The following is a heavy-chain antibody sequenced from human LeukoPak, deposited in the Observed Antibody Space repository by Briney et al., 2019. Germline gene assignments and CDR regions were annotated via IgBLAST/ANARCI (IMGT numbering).Heavy chain of an antibody. CDR1: GFTFSNYG. V-gene: IGHV3-30*18. CDR2: ISYDGSNK. CDR3: AKAYGYCTTTSCSHEEFDY. J-gene: IGHJ4*02. D-gene: IGHD2-2*01. Sequence: GRSLRLSCAASGFTFSNYGMHWVRQAPGKGLEWVAVISYDGSNKYYADSVKGRFAISRDNSKNTLYLQMNSLRAEDTAVYYCAKAYGYCTTTSCSHEEFDYWGQGTLVTVSS.